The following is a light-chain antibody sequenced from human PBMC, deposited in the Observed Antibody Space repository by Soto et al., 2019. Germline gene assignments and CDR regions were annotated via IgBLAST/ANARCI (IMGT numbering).Light chain of an antibody. Sequence: DIQMTQSPSSLSASVGDRVTITCRASPSISSYLNWYQQKPGKAPKLLIYAASSLQSGVPSRFSGSGSGTDFTLNISSLQPEDFATYYCQQSYSTLWTFGQGTKVEIK. CDR2: AAS. CDR3: QQSYSTLWT. J-gene: IGKJ1*01. CDR1: PSISSY. V-gene: IGKV1-39*01.